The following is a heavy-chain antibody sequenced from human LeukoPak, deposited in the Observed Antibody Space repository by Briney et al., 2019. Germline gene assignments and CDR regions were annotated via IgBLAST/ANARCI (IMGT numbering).Heavy chain of an antibody. J-gene: IGHJ4*02. CDR2: FDPEDGET. Sequence: ASVKVSCKVSGHTLTELSMHWVRQAPGKGPEWMGGFDPEDGETIYAQKFQGRVTMTEDTSTDTAYMELSSLRSEDTAVYYCATENYGSAPYFDYWGQGTLVTVSS. D-gene: IGHD3-10*01. CDR1: GHTLTELS. V-gene: IGHV1-24*01. CDR3: ATENYGSAPYFDY.